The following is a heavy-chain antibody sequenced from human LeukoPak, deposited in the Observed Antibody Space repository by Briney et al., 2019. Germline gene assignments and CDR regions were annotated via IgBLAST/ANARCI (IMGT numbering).Heavy chain of an antibody. CDR3: ARHYNWFDP. CDR1: GGSISYYY. J-gene: IGHJ5*02. V-gene: IGHV4-34*01. Sequence: SETLSLTCTVSGGSISYYYWSWIRQPPGKGLEWIGEINHSGSTNYNPSLKSRVTISVDTSKNQFSLKLSSVTAADTAVYYCARHYNWFDPWGQGTLVTVSS. CDR2: INHSGST.